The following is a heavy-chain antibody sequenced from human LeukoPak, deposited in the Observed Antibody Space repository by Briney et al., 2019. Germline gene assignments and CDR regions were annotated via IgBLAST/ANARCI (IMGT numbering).Heavy chain of an antibody. Sequence: ASVKVSCKAFGYTFTSYYMHWVRQAPGQGLEWMGIINPSGGSTSYAQKFQGRVTMTRDTSTSTVYMELSSLRSEDTAVYYCARSPRGGYDKESYYYGMDVWGQGTTVTVSS. CDR2: INPSGGST. V-gene: IGHV1-46*01. CDR1: GYTFTSYY. J-gene: IGHJ6*02. D-gene: IGHD3-3*01. CDR3: ARSPRGGYDKESYYYGMDV.